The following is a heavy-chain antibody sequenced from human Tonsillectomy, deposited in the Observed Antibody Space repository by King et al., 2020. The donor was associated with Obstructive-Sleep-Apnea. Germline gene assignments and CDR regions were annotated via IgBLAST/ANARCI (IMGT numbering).Heavy chain of an antibody. CDR2: IRNDGSDK. V-gene: IGHV3-33*01. J-gene: IGHJ5*02. CDR3: ASFERYYYASQSEYYVFDP. CDR1: GFTFSTYG. Sequence: QVHLVESGGGVVQPGRSLRLSCVASGFTFSTYGMHWVRQAPGKGLEWVAFIRNDGSDKYYADSVKGRFTISRDNSKNTLYLEMNSLRVEDTAVYYCASFERYYYASQSEYYVFDPWGLGTLVTVSS. D-gene: IGHD3-10*01.